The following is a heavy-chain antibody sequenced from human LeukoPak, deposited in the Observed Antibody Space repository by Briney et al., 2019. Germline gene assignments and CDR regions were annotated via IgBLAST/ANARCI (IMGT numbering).Heavy chain of an antibody. J-gene: IGHJ4*02. Sequence: GGSLRLSCAASGFTFSSYSMNWVRQAPGKGLEWVSYISSSSSTIYYADSVKGRFTISRDNSKNTLYPQMNSLRAEDTAVYYCARESILTGPATYWGQGTLVTVSS. CDR1: GFTFSSYS. D-gene: IGHD3-9*01. CDR3: ARESILTGPATY. V-gene: IGHV3-48*01. CDR2: ISSSSSTI.